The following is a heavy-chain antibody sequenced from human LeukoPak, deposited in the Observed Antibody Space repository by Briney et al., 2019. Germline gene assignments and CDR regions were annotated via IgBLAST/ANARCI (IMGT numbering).Heavy chain of an antibody. D-gene: IGHD6-19*01. CDR3: AKNQWLELDCFDY. CDR2: MYTSGST. CDR1: GVSVSSDY. J-gene: IGHJ4*02. V-gene: IGHV4-4*07. Sequence: SETLSLTCTVSGVSVSSDYWSWIRQPAGKGLEWIGRMYTSGSTSYNPSLKSRVTMSVDTSKNQFSLKLRSVTAADTAVYYCAKNQWLELDCFDYWGQGSLVTVSS.